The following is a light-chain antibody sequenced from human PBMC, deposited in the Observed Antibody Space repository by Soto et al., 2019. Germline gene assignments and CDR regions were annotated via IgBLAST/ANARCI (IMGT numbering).Light chain of an antibody. J-gene: IGLJ1*01. CDR3: SSYASSRKI. Sequence: QSVLTQPPSVSGAPGQRVTISCTGSSSNIGAGYDVHWYQQLPGTAPKLLIYGNSNRPSGVPDRFSGSKSGNAASLTISGLQAEDEADYYCSSYASSRKIFGTGTKLTVL. CDR2: GNS. CDR1: SSNIGAGYD. V-gene: IGLV1-40*01.